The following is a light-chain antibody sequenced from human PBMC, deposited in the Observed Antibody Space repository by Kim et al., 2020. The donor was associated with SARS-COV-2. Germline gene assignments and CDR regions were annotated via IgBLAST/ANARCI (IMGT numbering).Light chain of an antibody. CDR3: QAWDTSPGV. V-gene: IGLV3-1*01. CDR2: QDT. Sequence: SYELTQPPSVSVSPGQTAIITCSGDKLGDKYTCWYQQRPGQSPVLVIYQDTKRPSGIPERFSGSNSGNTATLTIRGTQAMDEADYYCQAWDTSPGVFGG. CDR1: KLGDKY. J-gene: IGLJ2*01.